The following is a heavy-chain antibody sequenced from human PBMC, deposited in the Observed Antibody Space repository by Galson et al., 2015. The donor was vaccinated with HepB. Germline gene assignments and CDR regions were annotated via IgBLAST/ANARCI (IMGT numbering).Heavy chain of an antibody. D-gene: IGHD3-10*01. CDR2: ISGTSDDT. V-gene: IGHV3-23*01. J-gene: IGHJ2*01. CDR1: GFTFSTYS. CDR3: AKQFGSRQDQWYFDI. Sequence: SLRLSCAASGFTFSTYSMTWVRQVPGKGLERVSGISGTSDDTHYADSVKGRFTISRDNSRSTLYLQMNSLRAEDTAFYYCAKQFGSRQDQWYFDIWGRGTLVTVSS.